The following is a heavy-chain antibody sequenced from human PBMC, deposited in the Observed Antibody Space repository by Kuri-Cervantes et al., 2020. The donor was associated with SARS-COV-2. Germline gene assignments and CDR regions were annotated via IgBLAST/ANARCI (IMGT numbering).Heavy chain of an antibody. Sequence: GGSLRLSCSASGFTFSSYAMHWVRQAPGKGLEYVSAISSNGGSTYYADSVKGRFTISRDNSKNTLYLQMSSLRDEDTAVYYCARDDNSLDFWSGYGYYYGMDVWGQGTTVTVSS. J-gene: IGHJ6*02. CDR2: ISSNGGST. CDR3: ARDDNSLDFWSGYGYYYGMDV. CDR1: GFTFSSYA. D-gene: IGHD3-3*01. V-gene: IGHV3-64D*09.